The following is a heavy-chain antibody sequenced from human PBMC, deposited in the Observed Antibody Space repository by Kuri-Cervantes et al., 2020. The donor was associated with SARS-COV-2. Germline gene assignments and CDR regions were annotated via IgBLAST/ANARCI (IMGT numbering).Heavy chain of an antibody. V-gene: IGHV3-7*03. D-gene: IGHD2-2*01. CDR3: ARDYCSSTSCYYYYGMDV. CDR2: IKQDGSEK. Sequence: ETLSLTYAASGFTFSSYWMSWVRQAPGKGLEWVANIKQDGSEKYYVDSVKGRFTISRDNAKNSLYLQMNSLRAEDTAVYYCARDYCSSTSCYYYYGMDVWGQGTTVTVSS. J-gene: IGHJ6*02. CDR1: GFTFSSYW.